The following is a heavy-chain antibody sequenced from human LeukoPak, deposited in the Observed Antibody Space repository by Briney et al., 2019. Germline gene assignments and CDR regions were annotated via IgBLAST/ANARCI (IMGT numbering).Heavy chain of an antibody. V-gene: IGHV3-23*01. CDR2: ISPSGGGT. CDR3: AQDLAWGAFDH. J-gene: IGHJ4*02. D-gene: IGHD7-27*01. Sequence: PGGSLRLSCAASGFIFRYYGMNWVRQAPGKGLEWVSGISPSGGGTYYADSVKGRFTISRDDSKNTLPLQMNSLRVEDTAVYYCAQDLAWGAFDHWGRGTLVTVSS. CDR1: GFIFRYYG.